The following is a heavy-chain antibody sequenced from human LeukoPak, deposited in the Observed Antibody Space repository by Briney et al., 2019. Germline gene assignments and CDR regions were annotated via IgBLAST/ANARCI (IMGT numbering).Heavy chain of an antibody. D-gene: IGHD3-22*01. V-gene: IGHV3-11*01. CDR1: GFRFSDYY. CDR3: ARDGAYDDASGYRADF. CDR2: ISHSGATV. J-gene: IGHJ4*02. Sequence: GGSLRLSCKASGFRFSDYYMNWFRQTPGKGLEWLSYISHSGATVQYADSVRGRLTVSRDNHKNTLYLQMSSLRIEDTSVYYCARDGAYDDASGYRADFWGQGTLVTVSS.